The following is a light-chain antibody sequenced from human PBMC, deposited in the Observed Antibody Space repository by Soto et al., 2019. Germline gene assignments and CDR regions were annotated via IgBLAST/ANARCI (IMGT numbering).Light chain of an antibody. CDR1: QSVASN. J-gene: IGKJ2*01. Sequence: EIVMTQSPASLSVSPGDGATLSCRASQSVASNVAWYQQKAGQGPRLLIHGASTRAAGVPVRFSGSGSGTDFTLTISSLQSEDFAVYYCQQYHNWPPQYTFGQGTKLQIK. CDR2: GAS. CDR3: QQYHNWPPQYT. V-gene: IGKV3-15*01.